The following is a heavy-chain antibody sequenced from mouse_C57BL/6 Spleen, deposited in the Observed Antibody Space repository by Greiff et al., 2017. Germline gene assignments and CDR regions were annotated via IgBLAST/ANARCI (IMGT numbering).Heavy chain of an antibody. J-gene: IGHJ4*01. CDR3: ARDGGNYNAMDY. CDR1: GYSITSGYY. CDR2: ISYDGST. V-gene: IGHV3-6*01. D-gene: IGHD1-1*02. Sequence: VQLKESGPGLVKPSQSLSLTCSVTGYSITSGYYWNWIRQFPGNILEWMGYISYDGSTNSNPSLKNRIPITRDTAKNQFFLKLNSVTTEDTATYYCARDGGNYNAMDYWGQGTSGTASS.